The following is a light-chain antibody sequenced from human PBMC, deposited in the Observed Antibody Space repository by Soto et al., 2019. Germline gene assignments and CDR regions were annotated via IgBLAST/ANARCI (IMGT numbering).Light chain of an antibody. V-gene: IGKV3-15*01. J-gene: IGKJ1*01. CDR1: QSVSSN. CDR2: GAS. CDR3: QQYNNWPRT. Sequence: EIVMTQSPATLSVSPGERATLSCRASQSVSSNLAWYQQKPGQAPRLIIYGASTGATGIPDRFSGSGSGTEFTLTISSVQSEDFAVYYCQQYNNWPRTFGQGTKVEIK.